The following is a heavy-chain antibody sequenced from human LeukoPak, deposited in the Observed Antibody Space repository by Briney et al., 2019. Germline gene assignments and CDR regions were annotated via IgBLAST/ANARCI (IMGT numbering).Heavy chain of an antibody. Sequence: ASVKVSCKASGYTFTSYGISWVRQAPGQGLEWMGWISAYNGNTNYAQKFQGRVTMTEDTSTDTAYMELSSLRSEDTAVYYCATVPRKYSNYFYWGQGTLVTVSS. CDR2: ISAYNGNT. CDR1: GYTFTSYG. D-gene: IGHD4-11*01. V-gene: IGHV1-18*01. CDR3: ATVPRKYSNYFY. J-gene: IGHJ4*02.